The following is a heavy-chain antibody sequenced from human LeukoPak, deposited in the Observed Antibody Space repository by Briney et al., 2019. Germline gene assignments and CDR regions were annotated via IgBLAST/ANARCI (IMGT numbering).Heavy chain of an antibody. V-gene: IGHV5-51*01. Sequence: GESLKISCKGSGYSFTSYWIGWVRQMPGKGLEWMGIIYPGDSDTRYSPSFQGQVTISADKSISTAYLQWSSLKASDTAMYYCAILTGCSSTSCPRAFQHWGQGTLVTVYS. CDR3: AILTGCSSTSCPRAFQH. CDR1: GYSFTSYW. D-gene: IGHD2-2*01. J-gene: IGHJ1*01. CDR2: IYPGDSDT.